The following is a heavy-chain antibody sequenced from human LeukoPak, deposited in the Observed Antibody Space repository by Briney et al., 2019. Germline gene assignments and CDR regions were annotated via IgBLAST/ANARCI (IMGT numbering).Heavy chain of an antibody. CDR1: GYTFTSYY. Sequence: ASVKVSCKASGYTFTSYYMHWVRQAPGQGLEWMGGIIPIFGTANYAQKFQGRVTITADESTSTAYMELSSLRSEDTAVYYCARDDDSSSQRNDAFDIWGQGTMVTVSS. D-gene: IGHD6-6*01. CDR3: ARDDDSSSQRNDAFDI. CDR2: IIPIFGTA. J-gene: IGHJ3*02. V-gene: IGHV1-69*13.